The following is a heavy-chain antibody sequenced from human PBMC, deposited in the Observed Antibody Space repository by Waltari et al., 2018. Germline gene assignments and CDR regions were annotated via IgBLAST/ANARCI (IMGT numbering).Heavy chain of an antibody. Sequence: QVQLVPSGPEVKSPGASVPVSCKASGYTFSRFGINWVRQVPGQGFEWVGWVNPGNDNTNYEQKLKDRVLMTADTATTTAYMELRTLTSDDTAVYYCARTKFGNAFDVWGQGTLVTVSS. CDR3: ARTKFGNAFDV. J-gene: IGHJ3*01. CDR2: VNPGNDNT. V-gene: IGHV1-18*01. CDR1: GYTFSRFG. D-gene: IGHD3-10*01.